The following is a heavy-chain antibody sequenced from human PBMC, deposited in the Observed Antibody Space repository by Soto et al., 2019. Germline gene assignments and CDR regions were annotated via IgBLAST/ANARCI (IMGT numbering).Heavy chain of an antibody. CDR1: GGSFSGYY. CDR3: ARGELSYSNYYYYYGMDV. J-gene: IGHJ6*02. Sequence: QVQLQQWGAGLLKPSEILSLTCAVYGGSFSGYYWSWIRQPPGKGLEWIGEINHSGSTNYNPSLKSRVTISVDTSKNQFSLKLSSVTAADTAVYYCARGELSYSNYYYYYGMDVWGQGTTVTVSS. D-gene: IGHD4-4*01. V-gene: IGHV4-34*01. CDR2: INHSGST.